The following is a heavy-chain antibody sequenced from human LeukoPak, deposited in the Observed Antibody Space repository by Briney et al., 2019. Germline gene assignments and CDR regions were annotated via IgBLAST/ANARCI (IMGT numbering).Heavy chain of an antibody. Sequence: GGSLRLSCAASGFTFSSYTMNWVRQAPGKGLEWVSSISGSGGSTYYADSVKGRFTISRDNSKNTLYLQMNSLRAEDTAVCYCALWFGGYGMDVWGQGTTVTVSS. J-gene: IGHJ6*02. D-gene: IGHD3-10*01. V-gene: IGHV3-23*01. CDR1: GFTFSSYT. CDR3: ALWFGGYGMDV. CDR2: ISGSGGST.